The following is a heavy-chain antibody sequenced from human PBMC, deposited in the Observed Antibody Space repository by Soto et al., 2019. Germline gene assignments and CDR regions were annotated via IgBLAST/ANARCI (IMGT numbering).Heavy chain of an antibody. Sequence: SDTLSLTCTVSGGSLSSYYWSWIRQPPGKGLEWIGYIYYSGSTNYNPSLKSRVTISVDTSKNQFSLKLSSVTAADTAVYYCARRYGYSFDYWGQGTLVTVSS. CDR1: GGSLSSYY. CDR2: IYYSGST. J-gene: IGHJ4*02. V-gene: IGHV4-59*08. CDR3: ARRYGYSFDY. D-gene: IGHD1-1*01.